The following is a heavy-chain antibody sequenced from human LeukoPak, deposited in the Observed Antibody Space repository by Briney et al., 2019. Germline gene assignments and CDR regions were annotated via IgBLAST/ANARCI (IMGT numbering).Heavy chain of an antibody. J-gene: IGHJ4*02. CDR2: IIPIFGTA. D-gene: IGHD3-22*01. Sequence: SVKVSCKASGGTFSSYAISWVRQAPGQGLEWMGGIIPIFGTANYAQKFQGRVTITADKSTSTAYMEPSSLRSEDTAVYYCARGYYDSSGYKDWGQGTLVTVSS. V-gene: IGHV1-69*06. CDR3: ARGYYDSSGYKD. CDR1: GGTFSSYA.